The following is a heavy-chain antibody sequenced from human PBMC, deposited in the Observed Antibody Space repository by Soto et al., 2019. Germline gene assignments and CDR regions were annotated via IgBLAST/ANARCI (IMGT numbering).Heavy chain of an antibody. Sequence: QVQLVQSGAEVKKPGASVKVSCKASGYTFTSYYMHWVRQAPGQGLEWMGIINPSGGSTSYAQKFQGRVTMTRDTSTSTVYMELSSLRSDDTAVYYCARAGTTFDAFDIWGQGTMVTVSS. J-gene: IGHJ3*02. CDR1: GYTFTSYY. CDR3: ARAGTTFDAFDI. D-gene: IGHD4-17*01. CDR2: INPSGGST. V-gene: IGHV1-46*01.